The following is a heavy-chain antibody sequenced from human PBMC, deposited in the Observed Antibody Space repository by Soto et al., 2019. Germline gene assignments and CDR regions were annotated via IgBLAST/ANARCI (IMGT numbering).Heavy chain of an antibody. D-gene: IGHD2-2*01. CDR3: ARDWRVPDISYYYMDV. V-gene: IGHV4-61*01. Sequence: SETLSLTCTVSGGSISSSSYYWGWIRQPPGKGLEWIGYIYYSGSTNYNPSLKSRVTISVDTSKNQFSLKLSSVTAADTAVYYCARDWRVPDISYYYMDVWGKGTTVTVSS. CDR2: IYYSGST. J-gene: IGHJ6*03. CDR1: GGSISSSSYY.